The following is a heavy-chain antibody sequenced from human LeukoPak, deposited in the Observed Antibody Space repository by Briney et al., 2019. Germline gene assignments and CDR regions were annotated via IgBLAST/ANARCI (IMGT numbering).Heavy chain of an antibody. Sequence: PSETLSLTCTVSGGSISSYYWSWIRQPPGKGLEGIGYIYYSGSTNYNPSLKSRVTISVDTSKNQFSLKLSSVTAADTAVYYCARDPYSSGWYKGVGFDPWGQGTLVTVSS. V-gene: IGHV4-59*01. CDR2: IYYSGST. CDR1: GGSISSYY. CDR3: ARDPYSSGWYKGVGFDP. D-gene: IGHD6-19*01. J-gene: IGHJ5*02.